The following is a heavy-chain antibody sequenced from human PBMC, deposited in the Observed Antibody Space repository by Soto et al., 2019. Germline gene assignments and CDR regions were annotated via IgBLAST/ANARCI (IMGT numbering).Heavy chain of an antibody. J-gene: IGHJ4*02. D-gene: IGHD1-26*01. Sequence: GGSLRLSCGASGITFGSRAMSCVRQAPGEGLEWVSTITDSGGDAKYADSVRGRFAISRDNSKKTLYLQMSSLTAEDSAIYYCARVSTDYYHASRIFDSLGRGPLVTVPP. V-gene: IGHV3-23*01. CDR1: GITFGSRA. CDR3: ARVSTDYYHASRIFDS. CDR2: ITDSGGDA.